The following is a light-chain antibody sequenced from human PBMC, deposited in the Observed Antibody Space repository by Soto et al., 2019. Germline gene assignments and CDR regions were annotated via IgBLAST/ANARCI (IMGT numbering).Light chain of an antibody. V-gene: IGLV2-11*01. Sequence: QSALTQPRSVSGSPGQSVTISCTGTSSDVGGYNYVSWYQQHPGKAPKLVIYDVNKRPSGVPDRFSGSKSGNTASLTDSGRQAEDEADYACCSYAGTYTQWLFGGGTKLTVL. CDR2: DVN. CDR3: CSYAGTYTQWL. CDR1: SSDVGGYNY. J-gene: IGLJ3*02.